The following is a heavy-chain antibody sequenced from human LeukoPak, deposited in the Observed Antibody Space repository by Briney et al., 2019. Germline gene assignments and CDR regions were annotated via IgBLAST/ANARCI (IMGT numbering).Heavy chain of an antibody. Sequence: ASVTVFYRASGYTFTIYAMNWVRQARGQGLEWMGWINNNTGNQTYAEGFAGRFVFSLDTSVSTAYLQISSLKPEDTAVYYCARGPSRQYYDFWSGYYPYYFDYGGQGTLVTVSS. D-gene: IGHD3-3*01. CDR1: GYTFTIYA. V-gene: IGHV7-4-1*02. CDR2: INNNTGNQ. CDR3: ARGPSRQYYDFWSGYYPYYFDY. J-gene: IGHJ4*02.